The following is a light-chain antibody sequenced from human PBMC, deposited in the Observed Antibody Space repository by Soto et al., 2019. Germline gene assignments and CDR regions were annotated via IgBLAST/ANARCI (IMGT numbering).Light chain of an antibody. V-gene: IGKV3-20*01. CDR2: GAS. Sequence: EIVLTQAPGTLSFSPGERATLSCRARQSVSSSYLAWYQQKPGQAPRLLIYGASSRATGIPDRCSGSGSGTDFTLTISILEPEDFAVYYCQQYGSSAWPFGQGTKVE. CDR3: QQYGSSAWP. CDR1: QSVSSSY. J-gene: IGKJ1*01.